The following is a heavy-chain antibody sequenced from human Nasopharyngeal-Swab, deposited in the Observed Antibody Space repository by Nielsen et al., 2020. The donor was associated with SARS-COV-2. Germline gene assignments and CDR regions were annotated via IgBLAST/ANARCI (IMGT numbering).Heavy chain of an antibody. J-gene: IGHJ1*01. CDR2: IYSGGST. CDR1: GFTVSSNY. D-gene: IGHD3-3*01. Sequence: GESLKISCAASGFTVSSNYMSWVRQAPGKGLEWVSVIYSGGSTYYADSVKGRFTISRDNSKNTLYLQMNSLRAEDTAVYYCARPMFGVDTFPAEYFQHWGQGTLVTVSS. V-gene: IGHV3-53*05. CDR3: ARPMFGVDTFPAEYFQH.